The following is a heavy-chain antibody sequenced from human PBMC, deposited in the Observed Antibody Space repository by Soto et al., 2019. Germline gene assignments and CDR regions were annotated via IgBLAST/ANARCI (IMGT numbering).Heavy chain of an antibody. D-gene: IGHD1-20*01. Sequence: PGGSLRLSCVASGFTFSSYAMSWVRQAPGKGLEWVSAISGSGGSTYYADSVKGRFTISRDNSKNTLYLQMNSLRAEDTAVYYCAKYKRPLGTRDAFDIWGQGTMVTVSS. J-gene: IGHJ3*02. CDR3: AKYKRPLGTRDAFDI. CDR2: ISGSGGST. CDR1: GFTFSSYA. V-gene: IGHV3-23*01.